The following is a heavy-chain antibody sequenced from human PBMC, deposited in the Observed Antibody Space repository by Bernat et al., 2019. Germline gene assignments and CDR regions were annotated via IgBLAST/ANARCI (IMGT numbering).Heavy chain of an antibody. J-gene: IGHJ4*02. V-gene: IGHV3-48*03. CDR3: AIQYNSSAGFDY. Sequence: EVQLVESGGGLVQPGGSLRLSCAVSGFTFSSHEMNWVRQAPGKGLEWVSYISSRGNDIYYVDSVRGRFTISRDNAKNSLYLQVSSLRAEDTAVYYCAIQYNSSAGFDYWGQGTLVTVPS. CDR1: GFTFSSHE. CDR2: ISSRGNDI. D-gene: IGHD6-6*01.